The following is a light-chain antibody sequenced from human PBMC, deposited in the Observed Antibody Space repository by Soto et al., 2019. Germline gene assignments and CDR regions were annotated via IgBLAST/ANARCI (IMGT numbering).Light chain of an antibody. J-gene: IGKJ1*01. Sequence: DVVMTQSPLSLPVTLGQPASISCRSSQSLVHSDGNTYLNWFQQRPGQSPRRLIYKVSIRDSGVPDRCSGSGSGIDFTLKISRVEAEDVGVYYCMQGTHWPWTFGQGNKVEIK. CDR2: KVS. V-gene: IGKV2-30*02. CDR1: QSLVHSDGNTY. CDR3: MQGTHWPWT.